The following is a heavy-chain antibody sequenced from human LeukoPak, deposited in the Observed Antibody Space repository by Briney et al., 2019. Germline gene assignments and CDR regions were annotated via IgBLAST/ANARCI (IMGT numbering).Heavy chain of an antibody. Sequence: SETLSLTCTVSGDSISSYYWSWIRQPPGKGLEWIGYIYYSGSTNYNPSLKSRVTISVDTSKNQFSLKLSSVTAADTAVYYCARGTRVPNWFDPWGQGTLVTVSS. J-gene: IGHJ5*02. CDR2: IYYSGST. CDR1: GDSISSYY. D-gene: IGHD1-1*01. CDR3: ARGTRVPNWFDP. V-gene: IGHV4-59*08.